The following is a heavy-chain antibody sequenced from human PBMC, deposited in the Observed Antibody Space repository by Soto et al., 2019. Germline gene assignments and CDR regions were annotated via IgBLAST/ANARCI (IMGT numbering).Heavy chain of an antibody. D-gene: IGHD1-7*01. V-gene: IGHV3-64D*08. CDR3: VKDRRYWLELRRGWAFDI. J-gene: IGHJ3*02. CDR1: GFTFSSYA. CDR2: ISSNGGST. Sequence: GGSLRLSCSASGFTFSSYAMHWVRQAPGKGLEYVSAISSNGGSTYYADSVKGRFTISRDNSKNTLYLQMSSLRAEDTAVYYCVKDRRYWLELRRGWAFDIWGQGTMVTVSS.